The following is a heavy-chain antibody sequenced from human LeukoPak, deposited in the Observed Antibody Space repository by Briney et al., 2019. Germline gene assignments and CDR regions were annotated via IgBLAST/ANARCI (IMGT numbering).Heavy chain of an antibody. CDR3: ARHEPNGYDYAYYFDY. D-gene: IGHD5-12*01. CDR2: IYYSGST. J-gene: IGHJ4*02. CDR1: GGSISSYY. V-gene: IGHV4-59*08. Sequence: SETLSLTCTVSGGSISSYYWSWIRQPPGKGLEWIGYIYYSGSTNYNPSLKSRVTISVVTSKNQFSLKLSSVTAADTAVYYCARHEPNGYDYAYYFDYWGQGTLVTVSS.